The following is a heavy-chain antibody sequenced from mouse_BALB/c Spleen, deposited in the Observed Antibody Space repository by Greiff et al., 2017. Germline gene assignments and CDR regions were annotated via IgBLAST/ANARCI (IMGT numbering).Heavy chain of an antibody. Sequence: LVKTGASVKISCKASGYSFTGYYMHWVKQSHGKSLEWIGYISCYNGATSYNQKFKGKATFTVDTSSSTAYMQFNSLTSEDSAVYYCARKGYGYDGHFDYWGQGTTLTVSS. D-gene: IGHD2-2*01. J-gene: IGHJ2*01. CDR1: GYSFTGYY. CDR3: ARKGYGYDGHFDY. V-gene: IGHV1S34*01. CDR2: ISCYNGAT.